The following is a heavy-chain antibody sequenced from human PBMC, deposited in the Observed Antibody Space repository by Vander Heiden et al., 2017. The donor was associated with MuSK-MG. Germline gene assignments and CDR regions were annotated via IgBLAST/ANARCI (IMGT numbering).Heavy chain of an antibody. Sequence: QVQLVESGGGLVKPGGALRLSGAASGFTFSDYYMSWIRQAPGKGLEWVSYISTSGRTIDDADSVKGRFSISRFNPKNSLYINKNRIGAEDTCVDVLVRVRGAFDDWGQGTMVTVSS. J-gene: IGHJ5*02. CDR1: GFTFSDYY. V-gene: IGHV3-11*01. CDR2: ISTSGRTI. CDR3: VRVRGAFDD.